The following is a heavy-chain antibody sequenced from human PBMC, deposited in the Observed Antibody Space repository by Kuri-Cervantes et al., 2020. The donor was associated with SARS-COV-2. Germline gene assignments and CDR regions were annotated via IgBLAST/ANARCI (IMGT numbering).Heavy chain of an antibody. CDR1: GYTFTSYD. CDR2: MNPNSGNT. V-gene: IGHV1-8*01. Sequence: ASVKVSCKASGYTFTSYDINWVRQATGQGLEWMGWMNPNSGNTGYAQKFQGRVTMTTDTSTSTAYMELRSLRSDDTAVYYCARAGIQMVYAIDYHDYYMDVWGKGTTVTVTS. D-gene: IGHD2-8*01. CDR3: ARAGIQMVYAIDYHDYYMDV. J-gene: IGHJ6*03.